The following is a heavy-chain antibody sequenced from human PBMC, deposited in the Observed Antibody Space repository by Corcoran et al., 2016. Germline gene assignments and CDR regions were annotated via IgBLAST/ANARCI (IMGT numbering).Heavy chain of an antibody. CDR1: GYTFTSYA. Sequence: QVQLVQSGAEVKKPGASVKVSCKASGYTFTSYAMHWVRQAPGQRLEWMGWINAGNGNTKYSQKFQGRVTITRDTSASTAYMELSSLRSEDTAVYYCARDVEGIAVAGTPLYYFDYWGQGTLVTVSS. CDR2: INAGNGNT. V-gene: IGHV1-3*01. CDR3: ARDVEGIAVAGTPLYYFDY. D-gene: IGHD6-19*01. J-gene: IGHJ4*02.